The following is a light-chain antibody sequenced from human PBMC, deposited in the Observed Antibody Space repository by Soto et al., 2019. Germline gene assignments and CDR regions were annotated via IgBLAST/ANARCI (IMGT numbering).Light chain of an antibody. V-gene: IGKV3-20*01. Sequence: EIVLTQSPGTLSLSPGERATLSCRASQSVSSSYLALYQQKPGQAPRLLIYGASSRATGIPDRFSGSGSGTDVVFTISRMEPKDLAVYYCHQYGSSARTFGQGTKVETK. J-gene: IGKJ1*01. CDR1: QSVSSSY. CDR3: HQYGSSART. CDR2: GAS.